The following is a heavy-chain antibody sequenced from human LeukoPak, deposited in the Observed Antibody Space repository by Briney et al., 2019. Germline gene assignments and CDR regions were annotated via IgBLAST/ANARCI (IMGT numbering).Heavy chain of an antibody. CDR2: INHSGST. CDR1: GFTFSNAW. V-gene: IGHV4-34*01. D-gene: IGHD4-4*01. Sequence: PGGSLRLSCAASGFTFSNAWMSWVRQPPGKGLEWIGEINHSGSTNYNPSLKSRVTISVDTSKNQFSLKLSSVTAADTAVYYCARGMTTVTPMDVWGQGTTVTVSS. J-gene: IGHJ6*02. CDR3: ARGMTTVTPMDV.